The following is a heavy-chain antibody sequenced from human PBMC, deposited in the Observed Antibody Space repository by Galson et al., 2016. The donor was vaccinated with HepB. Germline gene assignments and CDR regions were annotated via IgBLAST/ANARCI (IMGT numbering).Heavy chain of an antibody. Sequence: SVKVSCKVSGYTLSELSMHWVRQAPGKGLGWMGGFDPEDGETIYAQKFQGRVTMTEDTSTDTAYMELSSLRSEDTAMYSCAEKRDYDCGSGYEKWGQGTLVTVSS. CDR2: FDPEDGET. CDR1: GYTLSELS. CDR3: AEKRDYDCGSGYEK. D-gene: IGHD3-3*01. V-gene: IGHV1-24*01. J-gene: IGHJ4*02.